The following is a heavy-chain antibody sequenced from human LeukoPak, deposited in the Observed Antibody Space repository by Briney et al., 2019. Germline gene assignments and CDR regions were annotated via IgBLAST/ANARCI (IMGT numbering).Heavy chain of an antibody. J-gene: IGHJ5*02. CDR3: AKDARDLSLNWFDP. Sequence: SETLSLTCTVSGGSISSSSYYWGWIRQPPGKGLEWIGSIYYSGSTYYNPSLKSRVTISVDTSKNQFSLKLSSVTAADTAVYYCAKDARDLSLNWFDPWGQGTLVTVSS. V-gene: IGHV4-39*02. CDR1: GGSISSSSYY. CDR2: IYYSGST.